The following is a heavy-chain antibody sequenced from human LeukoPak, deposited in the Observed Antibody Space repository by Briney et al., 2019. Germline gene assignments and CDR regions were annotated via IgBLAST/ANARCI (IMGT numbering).Heavy chain of an antibody. CDR1: GGSISSSSYY. V-gene: IGHV4-39*07. CDR2: IYYSGST. J-gene: IGHJ6*03. D-gene: IGHD2-15*01. CDR3: ARGMGYCSGGSCSLYYYYYMDV. Sequence: PSETLSLTCTVSGGSISSSSYYWGWIRQPPGKGLEWIGSIYYSGSTYYNPSLKSRVTISVDTSKNQFSLKLSSVTAADTAVYYCARGMGYCSGGSCSLYYYYYMDVWGKGTTVTVSS.